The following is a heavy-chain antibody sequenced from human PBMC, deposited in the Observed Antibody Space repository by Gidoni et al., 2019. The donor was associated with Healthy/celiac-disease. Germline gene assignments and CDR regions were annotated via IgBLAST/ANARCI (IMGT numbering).Heavy chain of an antibody. Sequence: EVQLVVSGGGLVKPGGSLSLPCPASGSPFSSYSMNWVRQAPGKGLEWVSSISSSSSYIYYADSVKGRFTISRDNAKNSLYLQMNSLRAEDTAVYYCARSPPSYDILTGPNDYWGQGTLVTVSS. CDR1: GSPFSSYS. CDR2: ISSSSSYI. V-gene: IGHV3-21*01. CDR3: ARSPPSYDILTGPNDY. J-gene: IGHJ4*02. D-gene: IGHD3-9*01.